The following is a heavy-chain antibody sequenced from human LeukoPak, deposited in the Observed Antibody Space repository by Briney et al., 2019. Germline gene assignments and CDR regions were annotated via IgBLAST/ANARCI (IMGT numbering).Heavy chain of an antibody. Sequence: GGSLRLSCAASGFALTSYSMHWVRQAPGKGLEWVALISYDGSSKYYADSVKGRFTISRDSSKNTLYLQMNSLRPEDTAVYYCGRVHSSSWYCCSDYWGQGTLVTVSS. J-gene: IGHJ4*02. D-gene: IGHD6-13*01. CDR3: GRVHSSSWYCCSDY. CDR2: ISYDGSSK. CDR1: GFALTSYS. V-gene: IGHV3-30-3*01.